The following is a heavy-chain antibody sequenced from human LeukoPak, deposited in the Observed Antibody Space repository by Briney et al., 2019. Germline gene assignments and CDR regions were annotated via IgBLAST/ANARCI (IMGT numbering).Heavy chain of an antibody. CDR2: ISAYNGNT. V-gene: IGHV1-18*01. CDR3: ARDGAGRRPTSYGSGSYYNRTPYNWFDP. Sequence: GSSVKVSCKASGYTFTSYGISWVRQAPGQGLEWMGWISAYNGNTNYAQKLQGRVTMTTDTSTSTAYMELRSLRSDDTAVYYCARDGAGRRPTSYGSGSYYNRTPYNWFDPWGQGTLVTVPS. D-gene: IGHD3-10*01. CDR1: GYTFTSYG. J-gene: IGHJ5*02.